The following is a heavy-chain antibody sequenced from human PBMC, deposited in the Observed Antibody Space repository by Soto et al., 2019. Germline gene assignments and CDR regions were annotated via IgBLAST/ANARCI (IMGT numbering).Heavy chain of an antibody. CDR1: GFTFSSYA. V-gene: IGHV3-23*01. CDR3: ATGMNHHSPREVDY. CDR2: ITGSGGST. J-gene: IGHJ4*02. D-gene: IGHD2-21*01. Sequence: EVQLLESGGGLVQPGGSLRLSCAASGFTFSSYAMSWVRQAPGKGLELVSAITGSGGSTNYADSVKGRFTISRDNSKNTVYLQMNSLSAEDTAVYYCATGMNHHSPREVDYWGQGTLVTVSS.